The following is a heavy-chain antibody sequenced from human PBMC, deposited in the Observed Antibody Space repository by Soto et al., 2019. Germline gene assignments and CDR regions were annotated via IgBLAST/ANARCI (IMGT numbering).Heavy chain of an antibody. Sequence: SVRVSCKASGYTFTSYDINWVRQATGQGLEWMGWMNPNSGNTGYAQKFQGRVTMTRNTSISTAYMELSSLRSEDTAVYYCARGYSYGYGPAYYYYYYGMDVWGQGTTVTV. D-gene: IGHD5-18*01. CDR2: MNPNSGNT. J-gene: IGHJ6*02. CDR1: GYTFTSYD. V-gene: IGHV1-8*01. CDR3: ARGYSYGYGPAYYYYYYGMDV.